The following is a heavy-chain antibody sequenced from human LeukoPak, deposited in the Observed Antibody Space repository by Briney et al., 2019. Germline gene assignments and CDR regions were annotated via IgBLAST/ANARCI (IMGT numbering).Heavy chain of an antibody. V-gene: IGHV3-30-3*01. CDR2: ISYDGSNK. D-gene: IGHD4/OR15-4a*01. CDR1: GFTFSSYS. CDR3: ARDRSDYGDYYFDY. J-gene: IGHJ4*02. Sequence: GESLRLSCAASGFTFSSYSMNWVRQAPGKGLEWVAVISYDGSNKYYADSVKGRFTISRDNSKNTLYLQMNSLRAEDTAVYYCARDRSDYGDYYFDYWGQGTLVTVSS.